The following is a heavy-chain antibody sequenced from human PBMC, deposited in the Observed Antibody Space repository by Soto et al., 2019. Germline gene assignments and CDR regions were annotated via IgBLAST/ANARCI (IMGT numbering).Heavy chain of an antibody. CDR1: GYTFTSYG. Sequence: ASVKVSCKASGYTFTSYGISWVRQAPGQGLEWMGWISAYNGNTNYAQKLQGRVTMTTDTSTSTAYMELRSLRSDDTAVYYCARVVSGSSWYGGDYYYYYGMDVWGQGTTVTV. J-gene: IGHJ6*02. V-gene: IGHV1-18*01. CDR2: ISAYNGNT. CDR3: ARVVSGSSWYGGDYYYYYGMDV. D-gene: IGHD6-13*01.